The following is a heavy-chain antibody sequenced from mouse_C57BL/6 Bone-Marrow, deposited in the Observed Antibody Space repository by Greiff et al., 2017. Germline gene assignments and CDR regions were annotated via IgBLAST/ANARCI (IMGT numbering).Heavy chain of an antibody. V-gene: IGHV1-69*01. D-gene: IGHD1-1*01. CDR1: GYTFTSYW. J-gene: IGHJ3*01. CDR3: ARSYYGSSYALAWFAY. CDR2: IDPSDSYT. Sequence: QVQLKESGAELVMPGASVKLSCKASGYTFTSYWMHWVKQRPGQGLEWIGEIDPSDSYTNYNQKFKGKSTLTVDKSSSTAYMQLSSLTSEDSAVYYCARSYYGSSYALAWFAYWGQGTLVTVSA.